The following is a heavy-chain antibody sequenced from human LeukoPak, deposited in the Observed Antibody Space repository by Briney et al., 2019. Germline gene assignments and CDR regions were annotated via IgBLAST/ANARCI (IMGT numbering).Heavy chain of an antibody. Sequence: GGSLRLSCAVSGFTVSYNYMSWVRQAPGKGLEWVSVIYSGGSTYYADSVKGRFTISRDNSENTLFLQMNSLRAEDTAVYYCARDALGNYDTSCYLGYWGQGTLVTVSS. CDR1: GFTVSYNY. D-gene: IGHD3-22*01. V-gene: IGHV3-53*01. J-gene: IGHJ4*02. CDR2: IYSGGST. CDR3: ARDALGNYDTSCYLGY.